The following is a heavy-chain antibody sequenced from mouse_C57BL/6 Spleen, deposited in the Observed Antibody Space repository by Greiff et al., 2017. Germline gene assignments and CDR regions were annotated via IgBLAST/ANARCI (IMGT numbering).Heavy chain of an antibody. CDR1: GYTFTSYW. Sequence: VKLMESGAELVMPGASVKLSCKASGYTFTSYWMHWVKQRPGQGLEWIGEIDPSDSYTNYNQKFKGKSTLTVDKSSSTAYMQLSSLTSEDSAVYYCARQSSSLNFDYWGQGTTLTVSS. J-gene: IGHJ2*01. CDR2: IDPSDSYT. CDR3: ARQSSSLNFDY. V-gene: IGHV1-69*01. D-gene: IGHD1-1*01.